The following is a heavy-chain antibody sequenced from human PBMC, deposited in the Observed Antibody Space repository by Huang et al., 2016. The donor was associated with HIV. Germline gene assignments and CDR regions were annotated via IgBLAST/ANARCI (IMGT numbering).Heavy chain of an antibody. Sequence: EVQLVESGGGLVKPGGSLRLYCAASGFTFKDGWMSWVRQTPGKVMECVVLIKTKDDGGTTDYAAPVKGRFSMSRDDSKNTFYLQMNSLKSEDTAVYYCTTWARTSAGGNWGQGTLVSVSS. CDR3: TTWARTSAGGN. D-gene: IGHD6-25*01. CDR2: IKTKDDGGTT. J-gene: IGHJ4*02. CDR1: GFTFKDGW. V-gene: IGHV3-15*01.